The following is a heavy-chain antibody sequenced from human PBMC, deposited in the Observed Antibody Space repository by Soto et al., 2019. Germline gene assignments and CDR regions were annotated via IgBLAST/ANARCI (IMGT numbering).Heavy chain of an antibody. CDR2: IRSKAYGGTT. CDR3: TSPITGTTVGYSYYYYGMDV. V-gene: IGHV3-49*04. CDR1: GFTFGDYA. D-gene: IGHD1-7*01. J-gene: IGHJ6*02. Sequence: GGSLRLSCTASGFTFGDYAMSWVRQAPGKGLEWVGFIRSKAYGGTTEYAASVKGRFTISRDDSKSIAYLQMNSLKTEDTAVYYCTSPITGTTVGYSYYYYGMDVWRQGTTVTV.